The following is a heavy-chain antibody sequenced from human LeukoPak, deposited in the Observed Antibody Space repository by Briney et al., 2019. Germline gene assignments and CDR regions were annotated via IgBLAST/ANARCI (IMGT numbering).Heavy chain of an antibody. CDR3: ARGVLVVVPAARGWFDP. Sequence: SVKVSCKASGGTFSSYAISWVRQAPGQGLEWMGGIIPIFGTANYAQKFQGRVTITADESTSTAYMELSSLRSEDTAVYYWARGVLVVVPAARGWFDPWGQGTLVTVSS. V-gene: IGHV1-69*13. J-gene: IGHJ5*02. CDR2: IIPIFGTA. D-gene: IGHD2-2*01. CDR1: GGTFSSYA.